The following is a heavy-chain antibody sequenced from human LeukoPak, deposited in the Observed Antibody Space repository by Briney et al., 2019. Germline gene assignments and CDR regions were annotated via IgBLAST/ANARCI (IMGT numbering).Heavy chain of an antibody. CDR1: GFTFSSYG. Sequence: GGSLRLSCAASGFTFSSYGMHWVRQAPGKGLEWVAVIWYDGSNKYYGDSVKGRFTISRDNSKKTLYLQMNSLRVEDTADCAGGDGYNDAEYLQHWGQGTLVTVS. V-gene: IGHV3-33*01. J-gene: IGHJ1*01. CDR2: IWYDGSNK. CDR3: GDGYNDAEYLQH. D-gene: IGHD5-24*01.